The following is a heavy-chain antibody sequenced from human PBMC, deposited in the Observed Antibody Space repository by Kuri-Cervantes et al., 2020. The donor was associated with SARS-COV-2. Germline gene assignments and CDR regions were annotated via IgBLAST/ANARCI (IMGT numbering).Heavy chain of an antibody. CDR1: GGSISSSSYY. CDR2: IYYSGST. D-gene: IGHD3-10*01. Sequence: AEPRSLTCTASGGSISSSSYYWGWIRQPPGKGLEWIGSIYYSGSTYYNPSLKSRVTISVDTSKNQFCLKLSSVTAADKAVYYSAIPSDITMVRGVIITGAFDIWGQGTMVTVSS. V-gene: IGHV4-39*01. J-gene: IGHJ3*02. CDR3: AIPSDITMVRGVIITGAFDI.